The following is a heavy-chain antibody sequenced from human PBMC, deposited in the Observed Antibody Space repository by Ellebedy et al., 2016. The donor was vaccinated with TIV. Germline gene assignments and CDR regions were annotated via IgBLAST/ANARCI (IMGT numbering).Heavy chain of an antibody. J-gene: IGHJ5*02. CDR2: FYAGGNT. D-gene: IGHD2-2*01. Sequence: PGGSLRLSCAASGFTVTSNYMNWFRQAPGKGLEWVAAFYAGGNTYYANSVTGRFTIPRDRNKNTLYLDMNNLRAEDTAVYYCARSVLAYASGWPWFDPWGQGTLVTVSS. V-gene: IGHV3-53*01. CDR1: GFTVTSNY. CDR3: ARSVLAYASGWPWFDP.